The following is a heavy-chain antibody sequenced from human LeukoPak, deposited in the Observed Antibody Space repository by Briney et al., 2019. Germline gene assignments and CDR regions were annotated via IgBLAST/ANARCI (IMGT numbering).Heavy chain of an antibody. CDR2: IRYDGSNK. Sequence: SCKASGYTFSSYGMHWVRQAPGKGLEWVAFIRYDGSNKYYADSVKGRFTISRDNSKNTLYLQMNSLRAEDTAVYYCAKGPGYSGSRNDYWGQGTLVTVSS. D-gene: IGHD1-26*01. J-gene: IGHJ4*02. CDR3: AKGPGYSGSRNDY. CDR1: GYTFSSYG. V-gene: IGHV3-30*02.